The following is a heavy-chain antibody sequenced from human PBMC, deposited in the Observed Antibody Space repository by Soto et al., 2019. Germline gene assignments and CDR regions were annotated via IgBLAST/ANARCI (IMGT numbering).Heavy chain of an antibody. J-gene: IGHJ4*02. CDR3: AHRRDYGATSDY. CDR2: VSWDDDK. V-gene: IGHV2-5*02. CDR1: GFSLSTSGEG. D-gene: IGHD4-17*01. Sequence: ITLKQSGPTLIKPTQTITLTCTFSGFSLSTSGEGVAWVCQTPGKALEWLALVSWDDDKRYTPSLKNRLTISKDTSQNHVVLTMTNMDPVDSATYYCAHRRDYGATSDYWGQGILVTASS.